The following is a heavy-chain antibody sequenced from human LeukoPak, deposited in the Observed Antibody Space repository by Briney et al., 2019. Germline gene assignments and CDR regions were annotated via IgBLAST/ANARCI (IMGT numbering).Heavy chain of an antibody. CDR1: GGSISSSSYY. CDR3: ARGDVDTAMVGR. V-gene: IGHV4-39*07. Sequence: SETLSLTCTVSGGSISSSSYYWGWIRQPPGKGLEWIGSIYYSGSTYYNPSLKSRVTISVDRSKNQFSLELSSVTAADTAVYYCARGDVDTAMVGRWGQGTLVTVSS. J-gene: IGHJ4*02. D-gene: IGHD5-18*01. CDR2: IYYSGST.